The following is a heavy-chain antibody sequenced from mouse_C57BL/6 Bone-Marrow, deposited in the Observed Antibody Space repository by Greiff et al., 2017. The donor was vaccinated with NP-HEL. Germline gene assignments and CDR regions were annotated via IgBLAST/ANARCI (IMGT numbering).Heavy chain of an antibody. D-gene: IGHD1-1*01. CDR3: ARLRYYFDY. V-gene: IGHV1-72*01. Sequence: VQLQQPGAELVKPGASVKLSCKASGYTFTSYWMHWVKQRPGRGLEWIVRIDPNSGGTKYTEKFKSKATLTVDKPSSTAYMQLISLTSEDSAVYYCARLRYYFDYWGQGTTLTVSS. CDR1: GYTFTSYW. CDR2: IDPNSGGT. J-gene: IGHJ2*01.